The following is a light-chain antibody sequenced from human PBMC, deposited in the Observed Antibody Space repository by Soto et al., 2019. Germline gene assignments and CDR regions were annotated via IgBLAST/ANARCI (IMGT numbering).Light chain of an antibody. V-gene: IGKV3D-20*02. Sequence: EIVLTQSPGTLSLSPGERATLSCRASQSVSNNYLAWYQQKPGQAPRLLIYGASNRATGIPDRFSGSGSGTDFTLTISSLEPEDFAVYYCQQRSNWSRTFGQGTKVDIK. CDR2: GAS. J-gene: IGKJ1*01. CDR1: QSVSNNY. CDR3: QQRSNWSRT.